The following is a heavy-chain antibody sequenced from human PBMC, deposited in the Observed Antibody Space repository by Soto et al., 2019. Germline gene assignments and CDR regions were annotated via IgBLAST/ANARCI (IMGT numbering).Heavy chain of an antibody. CDR1: GFSFSNYG. Sequence: EVQLLESGGGLVQPGGSLRLSCATSGFSFSNYGMNWVRQAPGKGLEWVSGITKTGRSTFIADSVRGRFTISRDNLKNIVYMQMNSLRVDDTALSYCTKDEEAYAFAFDKWGQGTMVTVTS. V-gene: IGHV3-23*01. CDR3: TKDEEAYAFAFDK. J-gene: IGHJ3*02. CDR2: ITKTGRST. D-gene: IGHD4-17*01.